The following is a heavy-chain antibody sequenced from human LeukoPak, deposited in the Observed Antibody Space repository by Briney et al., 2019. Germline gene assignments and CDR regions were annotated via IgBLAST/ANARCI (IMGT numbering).Heavy chain of an antibody. CDR1: GFTLSSYA. CDR2: ISYNGGKK. V-gene: IGHV3-30*04. Sequence: GGSLRLSCAASGFTLSSYAMSWVRQAPGKGLEWVALISYNGGKKDYADSVKGRFTIDRDNSKNTVYLQMNSLRPDGTAIYFCARQESRDYYYEGLDYWGQGNLVTVSS. CDR3: ARQESRDYYYEGLDY. J-gene: IGHJ4*02. D-gene: IGHD3-22*01.